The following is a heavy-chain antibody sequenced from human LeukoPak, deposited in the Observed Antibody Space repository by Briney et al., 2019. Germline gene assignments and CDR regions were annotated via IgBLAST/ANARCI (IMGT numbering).Heavy chain of an antibody. V-gene: IGHV3-21*01. CDR1: GFTFSSYS. CDR2: ISSSSSYI. D-gene: IGHD6-19*01. Sequence: GGSLRLSCAASGFTFSSYSMNWVRQAPGKGLEWVSSISSSSSYIYYADSVKGRFTISRDNAKNSLYLQMNSLRTEDTAVYYCAKDESMYSSGWYNFDYWGQGTLVTVSS. CDR3: AKDESMYSSGWYNFDY. J-gene: IGHJ4*02.